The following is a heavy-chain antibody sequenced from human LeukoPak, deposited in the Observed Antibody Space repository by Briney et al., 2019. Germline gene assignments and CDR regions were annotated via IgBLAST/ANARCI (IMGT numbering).Heavy chain of an antibody. CDR3: ARAYSSSWYQFDFDY. V-gene: IGHV4-59*01. CDR1: GGSISSYY. J-gene: IGHJ4*02. D-gene: IGHD6-13*01. Sequence: SETLSLTCTVSGGSISSYYWSWIRQPPGKGLEWIGYIYYSGSTNYNPSLKSRVPISVDTSKNQFSLKLSSVTAADTAVYYCARAYSSSWYQFDFDYWGQGTLVTVSS. CDR2: IYYSGST.